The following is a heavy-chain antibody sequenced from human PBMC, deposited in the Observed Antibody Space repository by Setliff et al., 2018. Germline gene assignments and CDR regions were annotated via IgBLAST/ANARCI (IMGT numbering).Heavy chain of an antibody. V-gene: IGHV4-4*07. D-gene: IGHD1-26*01. Sequence: SETLSLTCTVTGGSISNYYWSWIRQPAGKGLEWIGRIYTSGSTNYNPSLKSRVTMSVDTSKNQFSLKLSSVTAADTAVYYCARKGISALSGAFDMWGQGTMVTVSS. J-gene: IGHJ3*02. CDR3: ARKGISALSGAFDM. CDR1: GGSISNYY. CDR2: IYTSGST.